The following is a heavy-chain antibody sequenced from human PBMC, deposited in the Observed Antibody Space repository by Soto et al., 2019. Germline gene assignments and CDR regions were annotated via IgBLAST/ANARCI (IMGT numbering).Heavy chain of an antibody. V-gene: IGHV3-23*01. CDR2: ISGSGGST. CDR3: ARLIGNSWLDS. J-gene: IGHJ5*01. Sequence: GGSLRLSCAASGFTFSSYAMSWVRQAPGKGLEWVSAISGSGGSTYYADSVKGRFTISRDTSNNQLSLQLNSVTPDDTAVYYCARLIGNSWLDSWGQVTLVTVSS. D-gene: IGHD2-8*01. CDR1: GFTFSSYA.